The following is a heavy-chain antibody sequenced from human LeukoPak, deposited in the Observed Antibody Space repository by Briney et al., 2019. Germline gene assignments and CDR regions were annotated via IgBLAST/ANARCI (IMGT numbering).Heavy chain of an antibody. V-gene: IGHV3-73*01. Sequence: GGSLRLSCAASGFTFSGSAMHWVRQASGKGLEWVGRIRSKANSYATAYAASVKGRFTISRDDSKNTAYLQMNSLKTEDTAVYYCTRPPYCSSTSCSTGYWGQGTLVTVSS. CDR1: GFTFSGSA. J-gene: IGHJ4*02. D-gene: IGHD2-2*01. CDR2: IRSKANSYAT. CDR3: TRPPYCSSTSCSTGY.